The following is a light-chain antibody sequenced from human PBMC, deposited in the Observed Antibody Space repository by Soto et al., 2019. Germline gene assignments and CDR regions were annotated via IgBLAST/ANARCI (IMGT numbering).Light chain of an antibody. J-gene: IGKJ1*01. CDR1: QSISTY. CDR3: QQSYSRPRT. V-gene: IGKV1-39*01. Sequence: NQITQSPSSLSASVGDRVTITCRSSQSISTYLTWHQQKPGQAPNLLIYTTSNLESGVPSRFSGSGSGTDFTLTINSLKPEDFATYFSQQSYSRPRTSGQGTKVDIK. CDR2: TTS.